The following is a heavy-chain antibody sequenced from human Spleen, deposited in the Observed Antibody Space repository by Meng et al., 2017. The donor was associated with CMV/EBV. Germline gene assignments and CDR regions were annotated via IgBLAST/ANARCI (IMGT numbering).Heavy chain of an antibody. CDR1: GYTFTGFY. D-gene: IGHD5-12*01. V-gene: IGHV1-2*06. Sequence: CKASGYTFTGFYMHWVRQAPGQGLEWMGRIDPHSGGTNYTQRFESRVTMTRDTSTNTVYMELRSLRSDDTAVYYCARDSFDGYNWFDPWGKGTLVTVSS. CDR3: ARDSFDGYNWFDP. CDR2: IDPHSGGT. J-gene: IGHJ5*02.